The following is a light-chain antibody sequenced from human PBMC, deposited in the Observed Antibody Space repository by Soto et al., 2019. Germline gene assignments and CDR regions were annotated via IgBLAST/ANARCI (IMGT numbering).Light chain of an antibody. J-gene: IGLJ1*01. CDR2: EVR. CDR3: SSYTSGSILYV. V-gene: IGLV2-14*01. CDR1: SSDVGGSNY. Sequence: QSALTQPASVSGSPGQSITISCTGTSSDVGGSNYVSWYQQNPGKAPKLMIYEVRNRPSGVSNRFSGSKSGNTASLTISGLQAEDEADYYCSSYTSGSILYVFGTGTKVTVL.